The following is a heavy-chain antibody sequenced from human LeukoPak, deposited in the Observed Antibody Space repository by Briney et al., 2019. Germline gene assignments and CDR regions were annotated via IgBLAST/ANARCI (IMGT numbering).Heavy chain of an antibody. J-gene: IGHJ4*02. V-gene: IGHV3-9*01. Sequence: PGGSLRLSCAASGFTFDDYAMPWVRQAPGKGLEWVSGISWNSGSIGYADSVKGRFTISRDNAKNSLYLQMNSLRAEDTALYYCAKHLYSSSSSPFDYWGQGTLVTVSS. CDR2: ISWNSGSI. CDR1: GFTFDDYA. D-gene: IGHD6-6*01. CDR3: AKHLYSSSSSPFDY.